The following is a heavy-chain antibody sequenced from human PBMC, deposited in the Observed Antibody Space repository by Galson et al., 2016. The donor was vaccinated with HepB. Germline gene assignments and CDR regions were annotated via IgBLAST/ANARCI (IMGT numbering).Heavy chain of an antibody. V-gene: IGHV3-23*01. CDR3: ARLFGGYIDY. J-gene: IGHJ4*02. CDR1: GFPFSQYN. Sequence: SLRLSCAASGFPFSQYNMNWVRQAPGKGLEWVSDISGSGITTYYADSVKGRFTFSRDNSKKTVYLQMSSLRAEDTAVYYCARLFGGYIDYWGQGTLVTVSS. CDR2: ISGSGITT. D-gene: IGHD2-15*01.